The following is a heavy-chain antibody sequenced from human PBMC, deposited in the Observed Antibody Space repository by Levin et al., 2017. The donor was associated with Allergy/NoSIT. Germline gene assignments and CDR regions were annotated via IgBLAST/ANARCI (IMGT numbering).Heavy chain of an antibody. Sequence: GGSLRLSCAASGITFNNYAMSWFRQAPGKGLEWVSGISGGVGITYYADSVKGRFTISKDNSRNILYLQMNSLRAEDTAVYYCARDITGDPSTWPHQRSSFDPWGQGTLVTVSS. CDR2: ISGGVGIT. CDR1: GITFNNYA. J-gene: IGHJ5*02. CDR3: ARDITGDPSTWPHQRSSFDP. D-gene: IGHD1-14*01. V-gene: IGHV3-23*01.